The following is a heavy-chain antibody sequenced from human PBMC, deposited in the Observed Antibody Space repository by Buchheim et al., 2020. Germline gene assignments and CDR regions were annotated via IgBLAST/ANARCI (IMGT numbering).Heavy chain of an antibody. CDR3: AKASGPSIYNGLDV. D-gene: IGHD6-6*01. V-gene: IGHV3-23*04. CDR1: GFTFSSYD. Sequence: EVQLVESGGGLVQPGGSLRLSCAASGFTFSSYDMSWVRQAPGKGLEWVSGISGSGGTTYYAGSVKGRCTISRDSSKNTLYLQMNSLRAEDTAVYHCAKASGPSIYNGLDVWGQGTT. J-gene: IGHJ6*02. CDR2: ISGSGGTT.